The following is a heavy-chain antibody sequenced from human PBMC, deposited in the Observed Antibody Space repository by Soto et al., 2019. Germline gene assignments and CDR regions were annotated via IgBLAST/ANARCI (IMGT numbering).Heavy chain of an antibody. Sequence: QVQLVQSGTELRRPGASVKVSCEAFGYSFRHYGINWVRQAPGQGLEWMGWIKPYSGNRNYAPKFEDRVDMTTTSSANTVYLELRSLKSDDTAIYYCAMDRLRGYDNSGFYSWGQGTLVIVSS. D-gene: IGHD3-22*01. V-gene: IGHV1-18*04. CDR2: IKPYSGNR. CDR1: GYSFRHYG. CDR3: AMDRLRGYDNSGFYS. J-gene: IGHJ4*02.